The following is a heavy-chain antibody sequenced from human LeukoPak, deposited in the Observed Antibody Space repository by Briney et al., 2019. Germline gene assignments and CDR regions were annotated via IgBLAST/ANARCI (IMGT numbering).Heavy chain of an antibody. J-gene: IGHJ4*02. CDR2: IIPILGIA. Sequence: ASVKVSCKASGGTFSIYAISWVRQAPGQGLEWMGRIIPILGIANYAQKFQGRVTITADKSTSTAYMELSSLRSEDTAVYYCARAWTTVTANYYFDYWGQGTLVTVSS. D-gene: IGHD4-11*01. V-gene: IGHV1-69*04. CDR1: GGTFSIYA. CDR3: ARAWTTVTANYYFDY.